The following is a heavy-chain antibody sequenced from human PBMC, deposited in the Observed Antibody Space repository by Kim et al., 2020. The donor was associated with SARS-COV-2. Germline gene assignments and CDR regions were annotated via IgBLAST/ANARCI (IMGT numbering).Heavy chain of an antibody. Sequence: GGSLRLSCAASGFTFSSYAMSWVRQAPGKGLEWVSAISGSGGSTYYADSVKGRFTISRDNSKNTLYLQMNSLRAEDTAVYYCAKDAGAYDYGEHYFDYWGQGTLVTVSS. CDR1: GFTFSSYA. D-gene: IGHD4-17*01. V-gene: IGHV3-23*01. CDR3: AKDAGAYDYGEHYFDY. J-gene: IGHJ4*02. CDR2: ISGSGGST.